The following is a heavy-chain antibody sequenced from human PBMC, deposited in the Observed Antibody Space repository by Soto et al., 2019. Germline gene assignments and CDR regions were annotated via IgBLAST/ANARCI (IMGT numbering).Heavy chain of an antibody. J-gene: IGHJ6*02. D-gene: IGHD3-3*01. CDR1: GYTFTSYA. V-gene: IGHV7-4-1*01. CDR3: ARGNDFRSGYYFNYYYYGMDV. CDR2: INTNTGNP. Sequence: QVQLVQSGSELKKPGASVKVSCKASGYTFTSYAMNWVRQAPGQGLEWMGWINTNTGNPTYAQGFTGRFVFSLDTSVSTAYLQICSLKAEDTAVYYCARGNDFRSGYYFNYYYYGMDVWGQGTTVTVSS.